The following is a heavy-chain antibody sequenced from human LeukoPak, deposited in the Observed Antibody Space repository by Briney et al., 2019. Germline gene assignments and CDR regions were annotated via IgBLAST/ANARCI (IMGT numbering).Heavy chain of an antibody. CDR2: FDPEDGET. J-gene: IGHJ4*02. CDR3: ATVLTMVRGVTFDY. CDR1: GYTLTELS. V-gene: IGHV1-24*01. Sequence: ASVKVSCKVSGYTLTELSMHWVRQAPRKGLEWMGGFDPEDGETIYAQKFQGRVTMTEDTSTDTAYMELSSLRSEDTAVYYCATVLTMVRGVTFDYWGQGTLVTVSS. D-gene: IGHD3-10*01.